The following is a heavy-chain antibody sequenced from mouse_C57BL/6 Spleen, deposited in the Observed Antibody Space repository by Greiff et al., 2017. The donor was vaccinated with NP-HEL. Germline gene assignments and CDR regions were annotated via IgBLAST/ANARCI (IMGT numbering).Heavy chain of an antibody. Sequence: VQLKQSGPELVKPGASVKISCKASGYAFSSSWMNWVKQRPGKGLEWIGRIYPGDGDTNYNGKFKGKATLTADKSSSTAYMQLSSLTSEDSAVYFCARGDYPTGDYWGQGTTLTVSS. V-gene: IGHV1-82*01. J-gene: IGHJ2*01. CDR3: ARGDYPTGDY. CDR1: GYAFSSSW. CDR2: IYPGDGDT. D-gene: IGHD1-1*01.